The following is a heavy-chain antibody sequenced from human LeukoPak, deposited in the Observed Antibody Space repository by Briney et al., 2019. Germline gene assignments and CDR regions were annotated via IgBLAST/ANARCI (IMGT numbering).Heavy chain of an antibody. CDR2: INWNGGST. D-gene: IGHD6-13*01. CDR1: GFTFDDYG. V-gene: IGHV3-20*04. J-gene: IGHJ4*02. CDR3: ARLPITYSSSWYGDSFDY. Sequence: RAGGSLRLSCAASGFTFDDYGMSWVRQAPGKGLEWVSGINWNGGSTGYADSVKGRFTISRDNAKNSLYLQMNSLRAEDTALYYCARLPITYSSSWYGDSFDYWGQGTLVTVSS.